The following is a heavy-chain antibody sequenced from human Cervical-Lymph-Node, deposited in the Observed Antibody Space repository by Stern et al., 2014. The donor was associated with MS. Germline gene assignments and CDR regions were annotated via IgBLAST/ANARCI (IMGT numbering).Heavy chain of an antibody. CDR3: AKQYFDSSGYSYYYDMDV. Sequence: EVQLLESGGDLVQPGGSLRLSCAASGFTFNKYAMNWVRQAPGKGLEWVSTISGSGGSIYYADSVKGRFTISRDNSENTLYLQMHSLRAEDTAIYYCAKQYFDSSGYSYYYDMDVWGQGTTVTVSS. D-gene: IGHD3-22*01. CDR1: GFTFNKYA. J-gene: IGHJ6*02. V-gene: IGHV3-23*01. CDR2: ISGSGGSI.